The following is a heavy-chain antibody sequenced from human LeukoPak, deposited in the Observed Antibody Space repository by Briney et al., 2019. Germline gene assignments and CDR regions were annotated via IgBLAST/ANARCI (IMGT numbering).Heavy chain of an antibody. CDR2: IYYSGST. J-gene: IGHJ6*03. D-gene: IGHD3-10*01. Sequence: SETLSLTCTVSGGSISSYYWSWIRQPPGKGLEWIGYIYYSGSTNYNPSLKSRVTILVDTSKNQFSLKLSSVTAADTAVYYCARAHYGSGRGYYYMDVWGKGTTVTVSS. V-gene: IGHV4-59*01. CDR1: GGSISSYY. CDR3: ARAHYGSGRGYYYMDV.